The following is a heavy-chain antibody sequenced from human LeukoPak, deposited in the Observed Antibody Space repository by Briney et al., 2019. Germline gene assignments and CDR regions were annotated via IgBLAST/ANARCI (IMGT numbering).Heavy chain of an antibody. CDR1: GFTFSSYD. CDR3: ARDMGPRYCSGGSCYPNLLLYY. V-gene: IGHV3-13*04. D-gene: IGHD2-15*01. J-gene: IGHJ4*02. Sequence: PGGSLRLSCAASGFTFSSYDMHLVRQATGKGLEWVSAIGTAGDTYYPGSVKGRFTISRENAKNSLYLQMNSLRAGDTAVYYCARDMGPRYCSGGSCYPNLLLYYWGQGTLVTVSS. CDR2: IGTAGDT.